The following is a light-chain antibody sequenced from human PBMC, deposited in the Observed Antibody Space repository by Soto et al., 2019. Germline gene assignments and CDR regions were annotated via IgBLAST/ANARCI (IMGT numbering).Light chain of an antibody. Sequence: IVWTQAPGTLSLYPGERATLSCRASQSVSSSYLTWYQQKPGQAPRLLIYAASTRSTGISDRFSGSGSGTDFTLTISRLEPEDFAVYYCQQYGSSPLTFGGGTKVDI. V-gene: IGKV3-20*01. J-gene: IGKJ4*01. CDR3: QQYGSSPLT. CDR2: AAS. CDR1: QSVSSSY.